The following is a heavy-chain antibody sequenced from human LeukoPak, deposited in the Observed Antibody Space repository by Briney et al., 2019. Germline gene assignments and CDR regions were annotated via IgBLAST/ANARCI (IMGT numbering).Heavy chain of an antibody. CDR2: ISAYNGNT. CDR3: ARENLAVAGQGRRDYYYGMDV. V-gene: IGHV1-18*01. Sequence: ASVKVSCKASGYTFTSYGISWVRQAPGQGLEWMGWISAYNGNTNYAQKLQGRVTMTTDTSTSTAYMELRSLRSDDTAVYYCARENLAVAGQGRRDYYYGMDVWGQGTTVTVSS. CDR1: GYTFTSYG. J-gene: IGHJ6*02. D-gene: IGHD6-19*01.